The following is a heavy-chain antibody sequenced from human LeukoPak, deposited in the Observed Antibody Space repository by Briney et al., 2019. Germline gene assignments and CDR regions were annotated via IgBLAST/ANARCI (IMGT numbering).Heavy chain of an antibody. J-gene: IGHJ4*02. D-gene: IGHD2-21*01. CDR1: GSSITSVSHY. CDR2: IYYTGST. Sequence: PSETLPLTCTISGSSITSVSHYSGWIRQPPGKGLEWIGDIYYTGSTYYSPSLRSRVTMSVHTSENQFSLRLNSVTAVDTAGYYCARRWGNIVGVTYEYWGQGTLVTVSS. CDR3: ARRWGNIVGVTYEY. V-gene: IGHV4-39*01.